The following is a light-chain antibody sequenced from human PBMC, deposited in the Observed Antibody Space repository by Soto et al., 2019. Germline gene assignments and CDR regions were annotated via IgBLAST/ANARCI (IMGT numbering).Light chain of an antibody. J-gene: IGLJ2*01. CDR1: SSNTGSNY. CDR3: AAWDDSLSGRV. V-gene: IGLV1-47*01. CDR2: TNN. Sequence: QSVLTQPPSASGTPGQRVTISCSGSSSNTGSNYVYWYQQLPGTAPKLLIDTNNQRPSGVPDRFSGSKSGTSASLAISGLRYDDEANYSCAAWDDSLSGRVFGGGTKLTVL.